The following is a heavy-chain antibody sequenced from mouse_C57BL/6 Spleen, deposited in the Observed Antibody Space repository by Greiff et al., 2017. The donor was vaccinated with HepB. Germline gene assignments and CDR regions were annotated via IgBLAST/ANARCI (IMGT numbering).Heavy chain of an antibody. J-gene: IGHJ4*01. CDR1: GFSFTSYG. Sequence: VQLQQSGPGLVQPSQTLSITCTVSGFSFTSYGVHWVRQSPGKGLEWLGVIWSGGSTDYNAAFISRLSISTDNSKSQVFFKMNSQQADDTAIYYCARLYCSSYNAMDYWGQGTSVTVSS. V-gene: IGHV2-2*01. D-gene: IGHD1-1*01. CDR2: IWSGGST. CDR3: ARLYCSSYNAMDY.